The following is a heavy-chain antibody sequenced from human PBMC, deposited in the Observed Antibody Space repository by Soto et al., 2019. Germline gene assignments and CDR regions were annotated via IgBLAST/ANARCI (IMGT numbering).Heavy chain of an antibody. D-gene: IGHD6-13*01. V-gene: IGHV3-23*01. J-gene: IGHJ6*02. CDR1: GFTFSSYA. CDR3: AKRLQLALYYYYYGMDV. CDR2: ISGSGGST. Sequence: GGSLRLSCAASGFTFSSYAMSWVRQAPGKGLEWVSAISGSGGSTYYADSVKGRFTISRDNSKNTLYLQMNSLRAEDTAVYYCAKRLQLALYYYYYGMDVWGQGTTVTVSS.